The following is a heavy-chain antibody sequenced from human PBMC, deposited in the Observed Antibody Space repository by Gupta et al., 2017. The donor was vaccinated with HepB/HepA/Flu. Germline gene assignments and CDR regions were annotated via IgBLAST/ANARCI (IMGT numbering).Heavy chain of an antibody. CDR2: IIPILGIA. J-gene: IGHJ4*02. CDR1: GGTFSSYA. Sequence: QVQLVQSGAEVKKPGSSVKVSCKASGGTFSSYAISWVRQAPGQGLEWMGRIIPILGIANYAQKFQGRVTITADKSTSTAYMELSSLRSEDTAVYYCARFDYDSSGYSNGGVYWGQGTLVTVSS. CDR3: ARFDYDSSGYSNGGVY. V-gene: IGHV1-69*04. D-gene: IGHD3-22*01.